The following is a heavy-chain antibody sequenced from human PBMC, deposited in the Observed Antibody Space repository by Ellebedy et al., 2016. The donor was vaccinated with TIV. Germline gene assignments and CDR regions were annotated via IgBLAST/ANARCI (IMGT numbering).Heavy chain of an antibody. D-gene: IGHD3-22*01. J-gene: IGHJ4*02. Sequence: PGGSLRLSCAASGFTFSSYAMSWVRQAPGKGLEWVSAISGSGGSTYYADSVKGRFTISRDNSKNTLYLQMNSLRAEDTAVYYCARGPKVSGYYFGFDYWGQGTLVTVSS. V-gene: IGHV3-23*01. CDR2: ISGSGGST. CDR3: ARGPKVSGYYFGFDY. CDR1: GFTFSSYA.